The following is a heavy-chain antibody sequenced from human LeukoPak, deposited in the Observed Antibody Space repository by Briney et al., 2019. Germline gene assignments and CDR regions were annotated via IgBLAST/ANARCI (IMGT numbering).Heavy chain of an antibody. J-gene: IGHJ4*02. CDR1: GYTFTSYY. CDR3: ARGIQPLVVPAAHDY. CDR2: INPSGGST. Sequence: ASVKVSCKASGYTFTSYYMHWVRQAPGQGLEWMGIINPSGGSTSYAQKFQGRVTMTRDTSTSTVYMELSSLRSEDTAVYYCARGIQPLVVPAAHDYWGQGTLVTVSS. V-gene: IGHV1-46*01. D-gene: IGHD2-2*01.